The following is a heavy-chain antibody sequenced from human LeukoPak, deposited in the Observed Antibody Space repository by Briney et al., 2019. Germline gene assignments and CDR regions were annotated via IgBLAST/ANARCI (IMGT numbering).Heavy chain of an antibody. Sequence: TTSETLSLTCTVSGGSISSYYWSWIRQPPGKGLEWIGYIYYSGSTYYNPSLKSRVTISVDRSKNQFSLKLSSVTAADTAVYYCARGHRTRGAFDIWGQGTMVTVSS. CDR3: ARGHRTRGAFDI. CDR2: IYYSGST. V-gene: IGHV4-59*12. D-gene: IGHD1-14*01. J-gene: IGHJ3*02. CDR1: GGSISSYY.